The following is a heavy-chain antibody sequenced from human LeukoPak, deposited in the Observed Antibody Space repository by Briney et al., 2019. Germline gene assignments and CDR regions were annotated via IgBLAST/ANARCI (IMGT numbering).Heavy chain of an antibody. Sequence: GGSLRLSCAASGFTFSSYAMHWVRQAPGKGLEWVAVMSDDGSNKYYADSVKGRFTISRDNSKNTLYLQMNSLRAEDTAVYCCARDFLFDYWGQGTLVTVSS. CDR2: MSDDGSNK. V-gene: IGHV3-30*14. J-gene: IGHJ4*02. CDR3: ARDFLFDY. CDR1: GFTFSSYA.